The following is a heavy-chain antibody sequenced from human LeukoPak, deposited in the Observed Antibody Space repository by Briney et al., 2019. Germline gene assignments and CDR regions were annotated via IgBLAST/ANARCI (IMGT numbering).Heavy chain of an antibody. CDR1: GGYISRSGYS. V-gene: IGHV4-30-4*07. D-gene: IGHD3-22*01. CDR2: IYYTGST. Sequence: PSETLSLTCAVSGGYISRSGYSWSWIWQPPGKGLDWIAYIYYTGSTYYNPSLKSRVTISLDTSKNQFSLKLTSVTAADTAVYYCARGGDSSGYEGRFDPWGQGTLVTVSS. CDR3: ARGGDSSGYEGRFDP. J-gene: IGHJ5*02.